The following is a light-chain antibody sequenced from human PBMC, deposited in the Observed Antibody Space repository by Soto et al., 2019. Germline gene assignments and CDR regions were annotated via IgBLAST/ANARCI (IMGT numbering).Light chain of an antibody. Sequence: DIVMTQSPLSLAVTPGQPASISCRSSQSLLHRDGYNYWDWYLQKPGQSPQLLIYVGSNRASGVADRFSGSGSCTDFTLKISRVEAEDVGVYYFMQGLQTPLTFGAGTKVEIK. CDR1: QSLLHRDGYNY. V-gene: IGKV2-28*01. CDR3: MQGLQTPLT. CDR2: VGS. J-gene: IGKJ4*01.